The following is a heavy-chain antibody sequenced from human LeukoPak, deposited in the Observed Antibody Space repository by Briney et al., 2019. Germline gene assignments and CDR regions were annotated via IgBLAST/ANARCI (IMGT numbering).Heavy chain of an antibody. Sequence: GGSLRLSCAASGFTFSSYWMHWVRQAPGKGLAWVSRINSDGSSTSYADSVKGRFTISRDNAKNTLYLQMNSLRAEDTAVYYCASQGYSSGFDYWGQGTLVTVSS. D-gene: IGHD6-19*01. CDR2: INSDGSST. CDR3: ASQGYSSGFDY. J-gene: IGHJ4*02. CDR1: GFTFSSYW. V-gene: IGHV3-74*01.